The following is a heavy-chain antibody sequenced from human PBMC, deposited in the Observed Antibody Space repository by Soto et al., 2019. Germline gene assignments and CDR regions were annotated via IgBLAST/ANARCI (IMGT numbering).Heavy chain of an antibody. J-gene: IGHJ4*02. CDR1: GFTFSGFD. CDR2: IGTAGDT. CDR3: ARGQEVGAHFFDS. D-gene: IGHD2-15*01. V-gene: IGHV3-13*01. Sequence: GGSLRLSXEASGFTFSGFDMHWVRQPTGKGLEWVSTIGTAGDTYYAVSVKGRFTISRGNAKNSLSLQMNSLRAGDTAVYSCARGQEVGAHFFDSWGQGTQVTVSS.